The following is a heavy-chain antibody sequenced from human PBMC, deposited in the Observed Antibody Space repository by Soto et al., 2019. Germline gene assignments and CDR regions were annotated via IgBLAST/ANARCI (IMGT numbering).Heavy chain of an antibody. D-gene: IGHD3-22*01. Sequence: SETLSLTCTVSGGSISSGDYYWSWIRQPPGKGLEWIGYIYYSGSTYYNPSLKSRVTISVDTSKNQFSLKLSSVTAADTAVYYCARVMVITATALDYWGQGTLVTVSS. CDR2: IYYSGST. CDR3: ARVMVITATALDY. V-gene: IGHV4-30-4*01. CDR1: GGSISSGDYY. J-gene: IGHJ4*02.